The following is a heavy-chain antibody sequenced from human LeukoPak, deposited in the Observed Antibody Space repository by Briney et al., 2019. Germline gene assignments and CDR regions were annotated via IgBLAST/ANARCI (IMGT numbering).Heavy chain of an antibody. CDR2: IYGSGGGI. CDR3: AKDRVPDSRWSLDC. D-gene: IGHD6-19*01. CDR1: GFTFANVW. Sequence: GGSLRLSCVTSGFTFANVWMNWVRQAPGKGLEWVAGIYGSGGGIQYADSVKGRFTISRDNSRNTLYLQMNNLRGEDTALYYCAKDRVPDSRWSLDCWGRGTLVTVSS. J-gene: IGHJ4*02. V-gene: IGHV3-23*01.